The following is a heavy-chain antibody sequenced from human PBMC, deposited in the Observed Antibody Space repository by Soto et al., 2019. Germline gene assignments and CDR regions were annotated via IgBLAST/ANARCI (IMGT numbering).Heavy chain of an antibody. D-gene: IGHD6-13*01. Sequence: SVKVSCKDCGGTFSSYAISWVRQDPGQGLEWMGGIIPIFGTANYAQKFQGRVTITADESTSTAYMELSSLRSEDTAVYYCARGRGIWSSSWYGGDYWGQGTLVTVSS. J-gene: IGHJ4*02. V-gene: IGHV1-69*13. CDR3: ARGRGIWSSSWYGGDY. CDR2: IIPIFGTA. CDR1: GGTFSSYA.